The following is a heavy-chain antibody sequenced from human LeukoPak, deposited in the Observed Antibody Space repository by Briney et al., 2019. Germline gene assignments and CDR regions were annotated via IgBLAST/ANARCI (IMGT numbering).Heavy chain of an antibody. J-gene: IGHJ5*02. Sequence: PSETLSLTCSVSGYSISSGYYWGWIRQPPGKGLEWIGSMSHSAGTYQNPSLKSRFTISIDTSKNQFFLKVNSVTAADTAVYYCARSGADYIWGSYRFGSWFDPWGQGTLVTVSS. CDR1: GYSISSGYY. V-gene: IGHV4-38-2*02. D-gene: IGHD3-16*02. CDR2: MSHSAGT. CDR3: ARSGADYIWGSYRFGSWFDP.